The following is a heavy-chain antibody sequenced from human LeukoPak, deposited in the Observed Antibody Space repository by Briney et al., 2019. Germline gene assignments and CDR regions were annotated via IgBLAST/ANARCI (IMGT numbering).Heavy chain of an antibody. V-gene: IGHV5-51*01. J-gene: IGHJ4*02. Sequence: GESLKISCKGSGYSFTSYWIAWVRQMPGKGLEWMGIIYPSDSETTYSPSFQGQVTISADKSISTAYLQWSSLTAPDTAMYYCARSVGATPLDYWGQGTPVTVFS. CDR1: GYSFTSYW. CDR2: IYPSDSET. D-gene: IGHD1-26*01. CDR3: ARSVGATPLDY.